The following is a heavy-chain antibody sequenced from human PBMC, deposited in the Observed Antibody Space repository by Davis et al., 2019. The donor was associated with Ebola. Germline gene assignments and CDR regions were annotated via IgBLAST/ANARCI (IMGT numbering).Heavy chain of an antibody. Sequence: SVKVSCKASGYTFTSYAMNWVRQAPGQGLEWMGRIIPILGIANYAQKFQGRVTITADKSTSTAYMELSSLRSEDTAVYYCAGGYSGSTPDYWGQGTLVTVSS. CDR3: AGGYSGSTPDY. V-gene: IGHV1-69*04. D-gene: IGHD5-12*01. J-gene: IGHJ4*02. CDR2: IIPILGIA. CDR1: GYTFTSYA.